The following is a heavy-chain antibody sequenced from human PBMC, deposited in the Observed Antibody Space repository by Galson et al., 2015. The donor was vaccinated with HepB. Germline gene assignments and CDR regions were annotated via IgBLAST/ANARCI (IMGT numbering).Heavy chain of an antibody. Sequence: SLRLSCAASGFTFSNYGIHWVRQAPGKGLEWVAVISHDGSNKSYADSVKGRFTISRDNSQNTLYLQMNSLRGEDAAVYYSAKEGSPYYSYSYMDVWDQGTTVTVSS. V-gene: IGHV3-30*18. CDR3: AKEGSPYYSYSYMDV. J-gene: IGHJ6*03. CDR1: GFTFSNYG. CDR2: ISHDGSNK. D-gene: IGHD3-10*01.